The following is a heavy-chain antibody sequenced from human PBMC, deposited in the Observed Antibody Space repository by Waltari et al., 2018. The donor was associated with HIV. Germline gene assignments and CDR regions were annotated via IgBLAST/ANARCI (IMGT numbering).Heavy chain of an antibody. CDR2: IRYDGSNK. CDR3: AKAGTSPDY. Sequence: QVQLVESGGGVVQPGGSLRLSCAASGFTFSSYGMHWVRQAPGKGLEWVAFIRYDGSNKYYADSVKGRFTISRDNSKNTLYLQMNSLRAEDTAVYYCAKAGTSPDYWGQGTLVTVSS. V-gene: IGHV3-30*02. J-gene: IGHJ4*02. D-gene: IGHD2-2*01. CDR1: GFTFSSYG.